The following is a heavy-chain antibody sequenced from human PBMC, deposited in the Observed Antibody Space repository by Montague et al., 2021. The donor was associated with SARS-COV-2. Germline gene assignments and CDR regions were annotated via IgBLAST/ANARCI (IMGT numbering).Heavy chain of an antibody. J-gene: IGHJ5*02. CDR2: IYYSGST. V-gene: IGHV4-59*01. CDR3: ASALYCSDGSCYPNWFDP. D-gene: IGHD2-15*01. Sequence: SETLSLTCTVSGGSISSYYWSWIRQPPGKGLEWIGYIYYSGSTNYNPSLKSRVTISVDTSKNQFSLKLSSVTAADTAVYYCASALYCSDGSCYPNWFDPWGQGTRVTVSS. CDR1: GGSISSYY.